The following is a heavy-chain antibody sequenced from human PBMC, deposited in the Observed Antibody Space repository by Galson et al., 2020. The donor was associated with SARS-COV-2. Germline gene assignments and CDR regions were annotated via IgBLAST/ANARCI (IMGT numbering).Heavy chain of an antibody. CDR3: ARAASLRGRSWLVQLGY. J-gene: IGHJ4*02. CDR1: GGTFSSYA. CDR2: IIPIFGTA. Sequence: SVMVSCKASGGTFSSYAISWVRQAPGQGLEWMGGIIPIFGTANYAQKFQGRVTITADKSTSTAYMELSSLRSEDTAVYYCARAASLRGRSWLVQLGYWGQGTLVTVSS. V-gene: IGHV1-69*06. D-gene: IGHD6-19*01.